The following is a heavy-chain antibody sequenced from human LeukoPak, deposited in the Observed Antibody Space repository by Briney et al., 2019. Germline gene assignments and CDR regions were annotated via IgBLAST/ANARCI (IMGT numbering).Heavy chain of an antibody. Sequence: PSETLSLTCAVYGGSFSGYYWSWIRQPPGKGLEWIGEINHSGSTNYNPSLKSRVTISVDTSKNQFSLKLSSATAADTAVYYCARRQLWSYYFDYWGQGTLVTVSS. D-gene: IGHD5-18*01. J-gene: IGHJ4*02. CDR1: GGSFSGYY. CDR2: INHSGST. CDR3: ARRQLWSYYFDY. V-gene: IGHV4-34*01.